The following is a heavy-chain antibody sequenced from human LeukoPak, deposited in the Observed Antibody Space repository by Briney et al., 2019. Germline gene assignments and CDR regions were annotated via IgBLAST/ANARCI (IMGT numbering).Heavy chain of an antibody. V-gene: IGHV3-64*01. CDR3: ARRRAAGISAEYFQH. CDR2: ISSNGGST. D-gene: IGHD6-13*01. CDR1: GFTFSSYA. J-gene: IGHJ1*01. Sequence: GGSLRLSXAASGFTFSSYAIHWVCQAPGKGLEYVSAISSNGGSTYYANSVKGRFTISRDNSKNTLYLQMGSLRAEDMAVYYCARRRAAGISAEYFQHWGQGTLVTVSS.